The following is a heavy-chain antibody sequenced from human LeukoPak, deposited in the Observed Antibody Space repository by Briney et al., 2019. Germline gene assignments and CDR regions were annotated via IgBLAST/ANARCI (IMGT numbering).Heavy chain of an antibody. CDR1: GYTFTGYY. CDR2: INPNSGGT. V-gene: IGHV1-2*02. D-gene: IGHD3-3*01. Sequence: ASVKVSCKASGYTFTGYYMHWVRQAPGQGLEWMGWINPNSGGTNYAQKFQGRVTMTRDTSISTAYMELSRLRSDDTAVYYCARDLYYDLWSGHQWAQGPGVSVSS. J-gene: IGHJ4*02. CDR3: ARDLYYDLWSGHQ.